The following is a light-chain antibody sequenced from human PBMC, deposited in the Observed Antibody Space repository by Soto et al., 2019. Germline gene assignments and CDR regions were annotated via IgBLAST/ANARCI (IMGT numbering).Light chain of an antibody. CDR2: AAS. J-gene: IGKJ2*01. CDR1: QSISSY. Sequence: IQMTQSPSSLSASVGDRVTITCRASQSISSYLNWYQQKPGKAPKLLIYAASSLQSGVPSRFSGSGSGTDFTLTSSSLQPGDFATYYCQQSDSTPPDTFGQGTKLEIK. CDR3: QQSDSTPPDT. V-gene: IGKV1-39*01.